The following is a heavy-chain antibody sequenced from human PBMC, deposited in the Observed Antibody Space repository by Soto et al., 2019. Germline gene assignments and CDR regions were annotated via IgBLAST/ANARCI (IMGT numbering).Heavy chain of an antibody. CDR2: MNPNSGNT. D-gene: IGHD3-10*01. Sequence: ASVKVSCKASGYTFTSYDINWVRQATGQGLEWMGWMNPNSGNTGYAQKFQGRVTMTRNTSTSTAYMELSSLRSEDTAVYYCATYPRLARSGSPFDFWGQGTLVTVSS. V-gene: IGHV1-8*01. J-gene: IGHJ4*02. CDR3: ATYPRLARSGSPFDF. CDR1: GYTFTSYD.